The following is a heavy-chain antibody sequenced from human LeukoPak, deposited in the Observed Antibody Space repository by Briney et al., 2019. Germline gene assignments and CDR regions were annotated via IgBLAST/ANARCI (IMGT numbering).Heavy chain of an antibody. Sequence: PSETLSLTCAVYGGSFSGYSLTWIRQAPGKGLEWVGEINHSGINHFNPSLKSRVTISADTSKRQVFLNLSSVTAADTAVYYCAKKKVDVMGNQYYYYYGLDVWGQGTTVTVSS. CDR2: INHSGIN. D-gene: IGHD3-16*01. J-gene: IGHJ6*02. CDR1: GGSFSGYS. CDR3: AKKKVDVMGNQYYYYYGLDV. V-gene: IGHV4-34*01.